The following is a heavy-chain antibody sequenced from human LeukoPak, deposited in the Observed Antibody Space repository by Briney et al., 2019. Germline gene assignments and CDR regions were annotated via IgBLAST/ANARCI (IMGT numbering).Heavy chain of an antibody. CDR2: MSGSGGST. D-gene: IGHD3-10*01. Sequence: PGGSLRLSCAASGFTFSSYAMSWVRQAPGKGLEWVSAMSGSGGSTYYADSVKGRFTISRDNSKNTLYLQMNSLRAEDTAVYYCAKDRVVRRMGMVWFDPWGQGTLVTVSS. CDR1: GFTFSSYA. CDR3: AKDRVVRRMGMVWFDP. V-gene: IGHV3-23*01. J-gene: IGHJ5*02.